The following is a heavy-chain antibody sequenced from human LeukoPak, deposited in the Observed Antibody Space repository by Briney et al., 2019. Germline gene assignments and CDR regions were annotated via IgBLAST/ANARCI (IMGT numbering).Heavy chain of an antibody. CDR3: ARAHSIASYYYGVDV. Sequence: SQTLSLTCTVSGGSISSGGYFWSWIRQPPGKGLEWIGNIYYSGSTYYSPSLTSRVTVSVDTSENQFSLKLSSVTAADTAVYYCARAHSIASYYYGVDVWGQGTTVTVSS. V-gene: IGHV4-39*07. CDR1: GGSISSGGYF. J-gene: IGHJ6*02. CDR2: IYYSGST. D-gene: IGHD2/OR15-2a*01.